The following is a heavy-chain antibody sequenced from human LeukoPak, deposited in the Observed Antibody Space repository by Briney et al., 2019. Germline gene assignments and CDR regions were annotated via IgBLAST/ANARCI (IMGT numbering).Heavy chain of an antibody. J-gene: IGHJ4*02. V-gene: IGHV1-69*05. CDR2: IIPVFGTA. CDR1: GGTFSSYA. D-gene: IGHD3-22*01. Sequence: SVKVSCKASGGTFSSYAISWVRQAPGQGLQWMGRIIPVFGTANYAQKFQGRVTITTDESTSTAYMELSSLRSEDTAVYYCARDPDYYDSSGYYDYWGQGTLVTVSS. CDR3: ARDPDYYDSSGYYDY.